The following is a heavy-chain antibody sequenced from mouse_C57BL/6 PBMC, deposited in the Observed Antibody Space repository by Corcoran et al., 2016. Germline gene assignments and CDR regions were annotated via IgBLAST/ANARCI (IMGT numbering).Heavy chain of an antibody. CDR3: AYGRLDY. Sequence: EVQLQQSGPELVKPGASVKISCKASGYTFTDYYMNWVKQSHGKSLEWIGDINPNNGGTSYNQKFKGKATLTVDKSSNTAYMELRSLTSEDSAVYYCAYGRLDYWGQGTTLTVSS. CDR2: INPNNGGT. CDR1: GYTFTDYY. D-gene: IGHD1-1*01. J-gene: IGHJ2*01. V-gene: IGHV1-26*01.